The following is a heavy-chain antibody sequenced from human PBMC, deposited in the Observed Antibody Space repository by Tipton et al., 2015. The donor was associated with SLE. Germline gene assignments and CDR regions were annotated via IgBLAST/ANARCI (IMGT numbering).Heavy chain of an antibody. J-gene: IGHJ6*03. V-gene: IGHV3-23*01. CDR1: GFTFSSYT. Sequence: SLRLSCAASGFTFSSYTMNWVRQTPGKGLEWVSAISGSGGTNYADSVKGRFIVSRDNSKNTLYLEMNSLRVEDTAVYSCAKVHNPMRYWYMDVWGKGTTVTVS. CDR3: AKVHNPMRYWYMDV. CDR2: ISGSGGT. D-gene: IGHD1-14*01.